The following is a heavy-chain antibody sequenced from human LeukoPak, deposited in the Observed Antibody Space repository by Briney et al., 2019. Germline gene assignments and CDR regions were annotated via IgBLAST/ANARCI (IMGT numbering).Heavy chain of an antibody. D-gene: IGHD2-21*02. CDR3: AVIDCGGDCYSPPY. J-gene: IGHJ4*02. CDR1: GFTFSSYS. Sequence: PGGSLRLSCAASGFTFSSYSMNWVRQAPGKGLEWVSYISSSSSTIYYADSVKGRFTISRDNAKNSLYLQMNSLRAEDTAVYYCAVIDCGGDCYSPPYWGQGTPVTVSS. V-gene: IGHV3-48*01. CDR2: ISSSSSTI.